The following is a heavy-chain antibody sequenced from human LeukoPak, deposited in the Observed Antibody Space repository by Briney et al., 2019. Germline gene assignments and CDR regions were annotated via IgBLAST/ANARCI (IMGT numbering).Heavy chain of an antibody. CDR3: ARDLSGWSYYFDY. CDR2: ISTYSGNT. V-gene: IGHV1-18*01. J-gene: IGHJ4*02. CDR1: GYTFTSYG. Sequence: ASVKVSCKASGYTFTSYGISWVRQAPGRGLEWMGWISTYSGNTNYAQKLQGAVTMTTDTSTSTAYMELRSLRSDDTAVCYCARDLSGWSYYFDYWGQGTLVTVSS. D-gene: IGHD6-19*01.